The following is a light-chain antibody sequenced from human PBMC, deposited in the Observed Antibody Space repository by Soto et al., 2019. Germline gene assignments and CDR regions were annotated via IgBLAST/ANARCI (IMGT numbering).Light chain of an antibody. CDR1: RNVLYTSNNKNY. J-gene: IGKJ1*01. CDR3: QQYYSAPWT. Sequence: IVMTQSPDXLTVSLGERPTINCKXSRNVLYTSNNKNYLAWYQQKPGQPPKLLIYWASTRESGVPDRFSGSGSGTDFTLTISSLQAEDVAVYYCQQYYSAPWTFGQRTKVDIK. CDR2: WAS. V-gene: IGKV4-1*01.